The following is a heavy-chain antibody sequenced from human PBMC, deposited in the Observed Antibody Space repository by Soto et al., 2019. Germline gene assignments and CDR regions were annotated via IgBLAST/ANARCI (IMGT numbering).Heavy chain of an antibody. D-gene: IGHD2-21*01. V-gene: IGHV3-23*01. CDR2: ISGSGGST. J-gene: IGHJ4*02. CDR3: AKGECTYCRVLPTAFDY. CDR1: GFTFSSYA. Sequence: GGSLRLSCAASGFTFSSYAMSWVRQAPGKGLEWVSAISGSGGSTYYADSVKGRFTISRDNSKNTLYLQMNSLRAEDTAVYYCAKGECTYCRVLPTAFDYWGQGNLVTVSS.